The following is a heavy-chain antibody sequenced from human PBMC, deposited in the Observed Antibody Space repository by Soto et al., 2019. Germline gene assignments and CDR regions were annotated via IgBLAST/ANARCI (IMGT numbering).Heavy chain of an antibody. CDR3: ARGDTIFESSERYYHYGLDV. J-gene: IGHJ6*02. CDR2: IIPLFGTT. Sequence: QVKLVQSRAEVKKPGSSVRVSCKASEGTFNSYVVSWVRQAPGQGLQWMGGIIPLFGTTNYAHQLEGRVTITEDTSTTTAYMELSGLRPGDTAVYYCARGDTIFESSERYYHYGLDVWGQGTTVIVSS. CDR1: EGTFNSYV. D-gene: IGHD3-3*01. V-gene: IGHV1-69*06.